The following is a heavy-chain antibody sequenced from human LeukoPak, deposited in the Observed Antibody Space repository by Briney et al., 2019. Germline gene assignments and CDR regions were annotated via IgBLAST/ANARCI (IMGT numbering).Heavy chain of an antibody. Sequence: ASVKVSCKASGYTFTGYYMHWVRQAPGQGLEWMGWINPNSGGTNYAQKFQGRVTMTRDTSISTAYMELSRLRSEDTAVYYCARSQGPSSSFDYWGQGTLVTVSS. D-gene: IGHD6-6*01. CDR3: ARSQGPSSSFDY. CDR2: INPNSGGT. CDR1: GYTFTGYY. J-gene: IGHJ4*02. V-gene: IGHV1-2*02.